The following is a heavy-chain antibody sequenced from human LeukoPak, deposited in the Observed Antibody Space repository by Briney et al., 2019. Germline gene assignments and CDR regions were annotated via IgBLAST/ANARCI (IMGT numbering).Heavy chain of an antibody. J-gene: IGHJ2*01. Sequence: SETLSLTCTVSGGSISNYYWSWIRQPPGKGLEWIGYMYNSGSTNYNPSLESRVTISVDTSKNQFSLKLSSVTAADTAVYYCARAGGEWLVKGYFDLWGRGTLVTVSS. V-gene: IGHV4-59*01. D-gene: IGHD6-19*01. CDR2: MYNSGST. CDR1: GGSISNYY. CDR3: ARAGGEWLVKGYFDL.